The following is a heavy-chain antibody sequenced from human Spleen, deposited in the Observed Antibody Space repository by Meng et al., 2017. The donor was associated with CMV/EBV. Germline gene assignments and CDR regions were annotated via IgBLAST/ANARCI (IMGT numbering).Heavy chain of an antibody. V-gene: IGHV1-69*10. CDR2: IIPILGIA. Sequence: SVKTSGGARSYAVTWVRQVPGQGLEWMGGIIPILGIANYAQKFQGRVTITADKSMSTAYMELSSLRSEDTAVYYCASRTIEDNWFDPWGQGTLVTVSS. CDR1: GGARSYA. J-gene: IGHJ5*02. D-gene: IGHD1-1*01. CDR3: ASRTIEDNWFDP.